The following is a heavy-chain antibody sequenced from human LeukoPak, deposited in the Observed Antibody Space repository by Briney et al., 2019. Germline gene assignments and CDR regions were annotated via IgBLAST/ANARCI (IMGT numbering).Heavy chain of an antibody. V-gene: IGHV5-51*01. CDR3: ARQRHDVIVGATSFDY. CDR1: GYSFTSYW. Sequence: GESLKISCKGSGYSFTSYWIGWVRQMPGKGLEWMGIIYPGDSDTRYSPSFQGQVTISADKSISTAYLQWSSLKASDTAMYYCARQRHDVIVGATSFDYWGQGTLVTVSS. CDR2: IYPGDSDT. D-gene: IGHD1-26*01. J-gene: IGHJ4*02.